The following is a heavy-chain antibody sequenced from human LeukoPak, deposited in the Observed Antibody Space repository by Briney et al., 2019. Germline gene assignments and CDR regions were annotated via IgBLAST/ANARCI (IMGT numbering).Heavy chain of an antibody. D-gene: IGHD4-17*01. CDR2: IKSKTHGGTT. CDR1: GFTFTSAW. Sequence: GGSLRLSCAASGFTFTSAWMTWVRQAPGKGLEWVGRIKSKTHGGTTDYAAPVNGRFTISRDDSKNTVLLQMNNLKTEDTAVYYCTTSPVPGIDYWGQGTLVTVSS. CDR3: TTSPVPGIDY. V-gene: IGHV3-15*01. J-gene: IGHJ4*02.